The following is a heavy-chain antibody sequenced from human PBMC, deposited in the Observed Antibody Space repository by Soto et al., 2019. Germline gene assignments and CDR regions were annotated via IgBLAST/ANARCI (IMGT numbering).Heavy chain of an antibody. V-gene: IGHV3-23*01. D-gene: IGHD3-16*01. CDR3: AKDAIANDGIWLMDS. CDR2: ISGSGGHS. Sequence: VGSLSLSYAASGVTFIDYAMAWVRQAPGKGLEWVSSISGSGGHSSYADSVRGRFTISGDTSANTVYLQMDSLRAEDTAVYYCAKDAIANDGIWLMDSWGQGTVVTV. CDR1: GVTFIDYA. J-gene: IGHJ5*02.